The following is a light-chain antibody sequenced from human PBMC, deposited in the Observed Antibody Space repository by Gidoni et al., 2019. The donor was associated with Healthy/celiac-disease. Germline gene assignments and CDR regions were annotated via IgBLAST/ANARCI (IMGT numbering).Light chain of an antibody. V-gene: IGKV4-1*01. CDR1: QSVLYSSNNKNY. CDR3: QQYYSTLT. CDR2: WAS. J-gene: IGKJ3*01. Sequence: DLVINQSPDSLAVSLGERATIHCKSSQSVLYSSNNKNYLAWYQQKPGQPPKLLIYWASTRESGGPDRCSGSGSGTDFTLTISSLQAEDVAVYYCQQYYSTLTFGPXTKVEIK.